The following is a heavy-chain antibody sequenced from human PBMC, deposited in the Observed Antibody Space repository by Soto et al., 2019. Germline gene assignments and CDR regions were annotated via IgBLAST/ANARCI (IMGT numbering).Heavy chain of an antibody. CDR1: GFIFNNYA. J-gene: IGHJ4*02. CDR3: AREALAAQGGY. V-gene: IGHV3-23*01. CDR2: ISAGGGSP. Sequence: GGSLRLSCAASGFIFNNYAMSWVRQAPGKGLEWVSFISAGGGSPNYAASVKGRFTISRDNAKNSLYLQMNSLRAEDTAVYYCAREALAAQGGYWGQGTLVTVSS. D-gene: IGHD6-13*01.